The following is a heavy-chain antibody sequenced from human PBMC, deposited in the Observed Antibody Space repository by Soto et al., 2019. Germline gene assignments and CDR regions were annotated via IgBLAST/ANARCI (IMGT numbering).Heavy chain of an antibody. CDR3: ARGPDQLDP. V-gene: IGHV1-69*10. J-gene: IGHJ5*02. CDR1: GGSFSSLV. Sequence: SVKVSCKASGGSFSSLVISWLRQAPGQGPEWMGGINPMLGVANFAQKFQDRVTITADESTTTAYMELSSLRSEDTAVYYRARGPDQLDPWGQGTLVTVSS. D-gene: IGHD2-2*01. CDR2: INPMLGVA.